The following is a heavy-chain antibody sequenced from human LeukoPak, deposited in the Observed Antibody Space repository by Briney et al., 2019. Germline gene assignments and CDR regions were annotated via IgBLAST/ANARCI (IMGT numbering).Heavy chain of an antibody. J-gene: IGHJ5*02. Sequence: ASVKVSCKTSGFTFSTYGITWVRQAPGQGLEWLGWVNGNNGNTEYAQNVQDRVAVTTDTSSNTVHLELSGLRSDDTAVYCCARAPLLQDWFHPWGQGTLVIVSS. CDR1: GFTFSTYG. D-gene: IGHD1-26*01. CDR2: VNGNNGNT. V-gene: IGHV1-18*04. CDR3: ARAPLLQDWFHP.